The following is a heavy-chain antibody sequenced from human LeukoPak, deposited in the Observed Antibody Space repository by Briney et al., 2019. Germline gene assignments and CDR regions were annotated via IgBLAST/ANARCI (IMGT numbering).Heavy chain of an antibody. CDR2: ILYGGST. D-gene: IGHD4-17*01. V-gene: IGHV4-39*07. CDR1: GAFISGSNFY. CDR3: ATHAYGDYWYFHL. J-gene: IGHJ2*01. Sequence: SETLSLTCTVSGAFISGSNFYCAWIRQSPGKGPEWIGSILYGGSTLYNPSLKSRVTISVDTSKNQFSLTLSSATAADTAVYYCATHAYGDYWYFHLWGRGTLVAVSS.